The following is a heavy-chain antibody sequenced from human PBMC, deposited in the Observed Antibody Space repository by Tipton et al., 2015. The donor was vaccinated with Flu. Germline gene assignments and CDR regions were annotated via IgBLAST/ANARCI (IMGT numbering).Heavy chain of an antibody. CDR3: ARNTWSDLQFLDY. CDR1: GFTFNKYA. Sequence: SLRLSCVASGFTFNKYAMNWVRQAPGKGLEWISYISSSSDTTWYSDSVKGRFTISRDNAQNSLHLQMNSLRDEDTAVYYCARNTWSDLQFLDYWGQGSLVTVSS. D-gene: IGHD3-3*01. J-gene: IGHJ4*02. V-gene: IGHV3-48*02. CDR2: ISSSSDTT.